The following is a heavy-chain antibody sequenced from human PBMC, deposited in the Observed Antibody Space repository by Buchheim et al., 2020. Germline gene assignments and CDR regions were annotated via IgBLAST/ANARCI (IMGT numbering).Heavy chain of an antibody. V-gene: IGHV4-34*01. Sequence: QVQLQQWGAGLLKPSETLSPTCAVYGGSFSGYYWSWIRQPPGKGLEWIGEINHSGSTNYNPSLKSRVTISVDTSKNQFSLKLSSVTAADTAVYYCARLKGIAAAGTKGGMDVWGQGTT. CDR2: INHSGST. J-gene: IGHJ6*02. CDR3: ARLKGIAAAGTKGGMDV. CDR1: GGSFSGYY. D-gene: IGHD6-13*01.